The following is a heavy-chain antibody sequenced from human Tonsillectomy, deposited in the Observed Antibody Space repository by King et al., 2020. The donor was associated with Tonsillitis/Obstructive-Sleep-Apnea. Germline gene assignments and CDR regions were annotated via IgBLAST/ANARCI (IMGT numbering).Heavy chain of an antibody. CDR2: ISSSSSYT. CDR1: GFTFSDYY. V-gene: IGHV3-11*06. CDR3: ARWVVPAAIDYYGMDV. Sequence: VQLVESGGGLVKPGGSLRLSCAASGFTFSDYYMSWIRQAPGKGLEWVSYISSSSSYTNYADSVKGRFTISRDNAKNSLYLQMNSLRAEDTAVYYCARWVVPAAIDYYGMDVWGQGTTVTVSS. J-gene: IGHJ6*02. D-gene: IGHD2-2*01.